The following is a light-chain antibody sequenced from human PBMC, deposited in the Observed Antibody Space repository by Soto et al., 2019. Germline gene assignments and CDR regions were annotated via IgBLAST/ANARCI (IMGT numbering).Light chain of an antibody. J-gene: IGKJ5*01. CDR3: QQRSDWPRIT. V-gene: IGKV3-15*01. CDR1: QSVRGN. Sequence: EIGMTQSPATLSVSTGERATLSCRASQSVRGNLAWYQQKPGQSPRLLIYGASSRATGIPVRFSGSGSGTEFTLTISSLQSEDFAVYFCQQRSDWPRITFAQGTRLEI. CDR2: GAS.